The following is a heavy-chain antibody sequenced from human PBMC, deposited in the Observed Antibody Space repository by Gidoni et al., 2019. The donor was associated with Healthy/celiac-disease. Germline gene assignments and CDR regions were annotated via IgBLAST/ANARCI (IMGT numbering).Heavy chain of an antibody. CDR1: GFTFSSYS. CDR2: ISSSSSYI. J-gene: IGHJ4*02. Sequence: EVQLVASGGGLVKPGGSLRLSCAASGFTFSSYSVNWVRQAPGKGLEGVSSISSSSSYIYYADSVKGRFTISRDNAKNSLYLQMNSLRAEDTAVYYCARDRTVAGHFDYWGQGTLVTVSS. V-gene: IGHV3-21*01. CDR3: ARDRTVAGHFDY. D-gene: IGHD6-19*01.